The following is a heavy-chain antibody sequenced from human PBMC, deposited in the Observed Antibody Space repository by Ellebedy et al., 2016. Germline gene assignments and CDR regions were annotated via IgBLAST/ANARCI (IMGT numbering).Heavy chain of an antibody. CDR2: ISVGGPI. CDR3: ARGRDYAFDY. D-gene: IGHD4-17*01. Sequence: GGSLRLXXAASGFTFSSYSMNWVRQAPGKGLEYISHISVGGPIYYADSVKGRFTISRDNAKNSLYLEMNSLRDEDTAVYFCARGRDYAFDYWGQGPLVTVSS. J-gene: IGHJ4*02. CDR1: GFTFSSYS. V-gene: IGHV3-48*02.